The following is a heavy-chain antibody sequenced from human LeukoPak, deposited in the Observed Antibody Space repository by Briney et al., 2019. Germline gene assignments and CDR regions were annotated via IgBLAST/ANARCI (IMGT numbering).Heavy chain of an antibody. CDR2: ISSSSSYI. D-gene: IGHD6-6*01. CDR1: GFTFSSYS. J-gene: IGHJ6*02. V-gene: IGHV3-21*01. Sequence: GGSLRLSCAASGFTFSSYSMNWVRQAPGKGLEWVSSISSSSSYIYYADSVKGRFTISRDNAKNSLYLQMNSLRAEDTAVYYCAREYSSSRYYYYGMDVWGQGTTVTVSS. CDR3: AREYSSSRYYYYGMDV.